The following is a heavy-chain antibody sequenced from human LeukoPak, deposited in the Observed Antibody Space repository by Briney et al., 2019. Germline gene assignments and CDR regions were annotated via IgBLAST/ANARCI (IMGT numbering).Heavy chain of an antibody. Sequence: ASVKVSCKASGGTFSTYAISWVRQAPGQGLEWVGRIVPILGTANYAQNFQGRVTITADRSTTTAYMELSSTRSEDTAVYYCARVPQGSSWPYYFDYWGQGTLVTVSS. CDR2: IVPILGTA. V-gene: IGHV1-69*04. CDR3: ARVPQGSSWPYYFDY. CDR1: GGTFSTYA. D-gene: IGHD6-13*01. J-gene: IGHJ4*02.